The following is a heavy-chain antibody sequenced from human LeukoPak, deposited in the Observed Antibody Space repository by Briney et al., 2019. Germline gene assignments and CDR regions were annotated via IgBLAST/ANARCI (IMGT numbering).Heavy chain of an antibody. V-gene: IGHV3-48*01. CDR3: ARTRTIVHD. CDR2: INSDGSNV. D-gene: IGHD3-10*01. CDR1: GFTFSSYG. Sequence: GGSLRLSCAASGFTFSSYGMHWVRQAPGKGLEWVSYINSDGSNVYYAESVKGRFAISRDNAKKSLILQMTSLRADDTAVYYCARTRTIVHDWGQGTLVTVSS. J-gene: IGHJ4*02.